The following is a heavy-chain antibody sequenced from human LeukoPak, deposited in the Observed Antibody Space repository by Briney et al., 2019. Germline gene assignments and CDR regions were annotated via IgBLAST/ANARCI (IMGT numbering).Heavy chain of an antibody. J-gene: IGHJ4*02. V-gene: IGHV3-23*01. CDR1: GFTFKYFA. Sequence: GGSLRLSCAASGFTFKYFAMSWVRQAPGKGLEWVSAISGSGGSTYYADSVKGRFTISRHNSKNTLYPQMNSLRAEDTAVYYCARDSLAAAGTSVWGQGTLVTVSS. CDR2: ISGSGGST. D-gene: IGHD6-13*01. CDR3: ARDSLAAAGTSV.